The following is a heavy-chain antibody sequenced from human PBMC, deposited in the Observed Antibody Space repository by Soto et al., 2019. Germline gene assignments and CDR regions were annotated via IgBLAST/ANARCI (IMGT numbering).Heavy chain of an antibody. CDR3: AKTRGYCSSTSCYKRGLWAFDI. D-gene: IGHD2-2*01. CDR2: INHSGST. V-gene: IGHV4-34*01. CDR1: GGSFSCYY. J-gene: IGHJ3*02. Sequence: SETLSLTCAVYGGSFSCYYWSWIRQPPGKGLEWIGEINHSGSTNYNPSLKSRVTISVDTSKNQFSLKLSYVTAADTAVYYFAKTRGYCSSTSCYKRGLWAFDIWGQGTMVT.